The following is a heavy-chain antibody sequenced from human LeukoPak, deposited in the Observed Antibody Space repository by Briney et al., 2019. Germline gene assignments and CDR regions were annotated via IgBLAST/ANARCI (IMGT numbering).Heavy chain of an antibody. CDR1: GFTFSSYA. D-gene: IGHD3-22*01. CDR2: ISGSGGST. J-gene: IGHJ4*02. Sequence: GGSLRLSCAASGFTFSSYAMSWVRQAPGKGLEWVSAISGSGGSTYYADSVKGRFTISRDNSKNTLYLQMNSLRAEDTAVYYCAKDLALEHYHDSSGWGQGTLVTVSS. CDR3: AKDLALEHYHDSSG. V-gene: IGHV3-23*01.